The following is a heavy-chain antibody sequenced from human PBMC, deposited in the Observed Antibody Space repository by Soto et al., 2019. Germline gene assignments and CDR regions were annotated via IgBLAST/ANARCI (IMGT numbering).Heavy chain of an antibody. CDR1: GGTFSSYT. J-gene: IGHJ4*02. V-gene: IGHV1-69*02. Sequence: GASVKVSCKASGGTFSSYTISWVRQAPGQGLEWMGRIIPILGIANYAQKFQGRVTITADKSTSTAYMELSRLRSDDTAVYYCARSRRITIFGVVTYFDYWGQGTLVTVSS. CDR3: ARSRRITIFGVVTYFDY. D-gene: IGHD3-3*01. CDR2: IIPILGIA.